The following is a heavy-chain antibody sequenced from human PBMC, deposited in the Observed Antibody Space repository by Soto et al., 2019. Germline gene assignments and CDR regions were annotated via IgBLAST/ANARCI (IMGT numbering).Heavy chain of an antibody. Sequence: GGSLRLSCAASGFTFSSYGIHWVRQAPGKGLEWVGVITYDGSNKFYADSVKGRFTISRENSKNTLYLQMNSLRAEDAAVYYCAKEWRELFPGDAFDIWGQGTMVTVSS. CDR3: AKEWRELFPGDAFDI. CDR2: ITYDGSNK. CDR1: GFTFSSYG. D-gene: IGHD1-26*01. J-gene: IGHJ3*02. V-gene: IGHV3-30*18.